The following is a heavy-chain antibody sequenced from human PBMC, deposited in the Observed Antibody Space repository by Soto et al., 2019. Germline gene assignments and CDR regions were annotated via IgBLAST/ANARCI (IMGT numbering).Heavy chain of an antibody. CDR1: GFTFSSYG. J-gene: IGHJ6*02. CDR3: AREVLVRGIKYHGMDV. D-gene: IGHD3-10*01. V-gene: IGHV3-33*01. Sequence: QVQLVESGGGVVQPGRSLSLSCAASGFTFSSYGIHWVRQAPGKGLEWVAVIWYDGSNKYYADSVKGRFTISRDNSKNKLYLQMNSLRDEDTAGYYCAREVLVRGIKYHGMDVWGQGTTVTGSS. CDR2: IWYDGSNK.